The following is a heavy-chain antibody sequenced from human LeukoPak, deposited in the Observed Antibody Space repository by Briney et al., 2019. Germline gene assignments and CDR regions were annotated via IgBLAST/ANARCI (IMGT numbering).Heavy chain of an antibody. Sequence: PGGSPRLSCAASGLTFSSHWMHWVRQAPGKGLVWVSRITNDGSSTTYADSVKGRFTISRDNAKNMLYLQVNSLRAEDTAVYYCTKSGYGGNSEFDYWGQGTLVTVSS. CDR3: TKSGYGGNSEFDY. CDR2: ITNDGSST. D-gene: IGHD4-23*01. CDR1: GLTFSSHW. J-gene: IGHJ4*02. V-gene: IGHV3-74*01.